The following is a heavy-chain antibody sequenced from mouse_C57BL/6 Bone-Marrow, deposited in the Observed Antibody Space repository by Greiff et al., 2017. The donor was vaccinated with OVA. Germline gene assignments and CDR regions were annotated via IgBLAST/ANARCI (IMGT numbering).Heavy chain of an antibody. CDR1: GYTFTSYW. D-gene: IGHD2-3*01. J-gene: IGHJ3*01. CDR2: IHPNSGST. CDR3: AREGYYQTWLAY. Sequence: VQLQQPGAELVKPGASVKLSCKASGYTFTSYWMHWVKQRPGQGLEWIGMIHPNSGSTYYNENFKSKSTLTVDKSSSTAYMQLSSLTSEDSEVYYCAREGYYQTWLAYWGRGTLVTVTA. V-gene: IGHV1-64*01.